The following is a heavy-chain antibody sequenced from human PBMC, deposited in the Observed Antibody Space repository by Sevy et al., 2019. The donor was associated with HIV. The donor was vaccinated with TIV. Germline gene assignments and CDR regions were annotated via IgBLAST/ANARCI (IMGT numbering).Heavy chain of an antibody. Sequence: GGSLRLSCAASGFTFSSYGMHWVRQAPGKGLEWVAFIRYYGSNKYYADSVKGRFTISRDNSKNTLYLQMNSLRAEDTAVYYCAKEYSYGYYFDYWGQGTLVTVSS. CDR1: GFTFSSYG. V-gene: IGHV3-30*02. CDR2: IRYYGSNK. CDR3: AKEYSYGYYFDY. J-gene: IGHJ4*02. D-gene: IGHD5-18*01.